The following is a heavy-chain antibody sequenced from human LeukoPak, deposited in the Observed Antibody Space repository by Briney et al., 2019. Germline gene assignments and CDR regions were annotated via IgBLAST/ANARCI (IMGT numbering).Heavy chain of an antibody. V-gene: IGHV3-23*01. CDR2: ISGSGGST. D-gene: IGHD3-3*01. Sequence: PGGSLRLSCAASGFTFSNAWMSWVRQAPGKGLEWVSAISGSGGSTYYADSVKGRFTISRDNSKNTLYLQMNSLRAEDTAVYYCAKQGVGYYDFCSGSDAFDIWGQGTMVTVSS. J-gene: IGHJ3*02. CDR1: GFTFSNAW. CDR3: AKQGVGYYDFCSGSDAFDI.